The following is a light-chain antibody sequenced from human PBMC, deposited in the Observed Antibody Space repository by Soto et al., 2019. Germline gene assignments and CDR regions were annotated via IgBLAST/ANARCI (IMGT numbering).Light chain of an antibody. V-gene: IGLV7-46*01. Sequence: QAVVTQEPSLTVSPCGTVTLTCGSSTGAVTSGHWPYWFQQKPGQAPRTLIFDTSNKHSWTPARFSGSLLGGKAALTLSGALPEDEAEYYCLLSYSGAREVVFGGGTKLTVL. CDR1: TGAVTSGHW. J-gene: IGLJ2*01. CDR2: DTS. CDR3: LLSYSGAREVV.